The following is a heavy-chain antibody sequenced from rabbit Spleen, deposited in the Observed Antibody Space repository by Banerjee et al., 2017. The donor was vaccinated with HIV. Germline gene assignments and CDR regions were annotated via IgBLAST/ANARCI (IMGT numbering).Heavy chain of an antibody. D-gene: IGHD4-1*01. J-gene: IGHJ3*01. Sequence: QEQLTETGGGLVQPGGPLTLSCKASGIDFTKYYITWVRQAPGKGLEWIGIIYPAKGNTDYASWVNGRFTISSDNAQSTVDLKMTSLTAADTATYFCARAIVPWLGLTRLDLWGPGTLVTVS. CDR2: IYPAKGNT. CDR1: GIDFTKYY. CDR3: ARAIVPWLGLTRLDL. V-gene: IGHV1S43*01.